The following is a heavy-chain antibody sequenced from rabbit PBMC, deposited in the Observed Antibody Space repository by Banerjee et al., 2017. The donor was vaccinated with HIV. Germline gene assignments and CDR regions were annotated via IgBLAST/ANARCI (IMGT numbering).Heavy chain of an antibody. CDR1: GFSFSSNY. V-gene: IGHV1S40*01. J-gene: IGHJ4*01. D-gene: IGHD1-1*01. CDR2: IYTGSSGST. CDR3: ARDLVAVIGWNFNL. Sequence: HSLEESGGDLVKPGASLTLTCTASGFSFSSNYMCWVRQAPGKGLEWIAGIYTGSSGSTYYASWAKGRFTITKTSSTTVTLQMTSLTAADTATYFCARDLVAVIGWNFNLWGPGTLVTVS.